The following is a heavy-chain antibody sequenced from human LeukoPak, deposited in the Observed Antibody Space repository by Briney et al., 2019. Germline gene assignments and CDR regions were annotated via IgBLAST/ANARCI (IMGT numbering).Heavy chain of an antibody. V-gene: IGHV3-30*02. CDR1: GFTFSIYG. CDR2: IRYDGSNK. Sequence: PGGSLRLSCAASGFTFSIYGRHWLRQAPGKGLDWVAYIRYDGSNKQYADSVKGRFTISRDNSRNTLYLQMNSLTDEDTAAYYCDKKEGNRDWLDYCGQGTLVTVSS. J-gene: IGHJ4*02. D-gene: IGHD3-9*01. CDR3: DKKEGNRDWLDY.